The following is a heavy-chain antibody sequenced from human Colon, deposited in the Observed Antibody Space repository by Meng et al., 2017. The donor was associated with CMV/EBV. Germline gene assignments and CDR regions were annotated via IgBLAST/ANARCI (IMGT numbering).Heavy chain of an antibody. CDR3: ARDTTAARSHYFNF. CDR2: ITWNSGTI. J-gene: IGHJ4*02. Sequence: GGSLRLSCAASGFTFDNYAMHWVRHVPGKGLEWVPGITWNSGTIEYADSVRGRFTISRDNAKNYLYLQMNSLRLEDTAFYYCARDTTAARSHYFNFWGQGTLVTVSS. V-gene: IGHV3-9*01. CDR1: GFTFDNYA. D-gene: IGHD2-15*01.